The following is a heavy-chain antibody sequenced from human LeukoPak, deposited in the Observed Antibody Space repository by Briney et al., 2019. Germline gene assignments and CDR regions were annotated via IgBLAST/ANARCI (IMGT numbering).Heavy chain of an antibody. CDR3: AKDLKRYCSGGSCYSFDY. D-gene: IGHD2-15*01. Sequence: GGSLRLSCAASGFTFSSYGMHWVRQAPGKGLEWVAVISYDGSNKYYADSVKGRFTISRDNSKNTLYLQMYSLRAEDTAVYYCAKDLKRYCSGGSCYSFDYWGQGTLVTVSS. CDR1: GFTFSSYG. CDR2: ISYDGSNK. J-gene: IGHJ4*02. V-gene: IGHV3-30*18.